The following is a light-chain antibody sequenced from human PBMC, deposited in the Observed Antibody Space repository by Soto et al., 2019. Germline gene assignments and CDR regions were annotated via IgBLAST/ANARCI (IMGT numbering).Light chain of an antibody. CDR1: HSISTN. CDR2: DAS. Sequence: EIVMTHSPGTLSVSPGERAALSCRASHSISTNLAWYQQKPGQAPRLLIYDASNRATGIPARFSGSGSGTDFTLTISSLEPEDFAVYYCQQRSNWPPTITFGQGTRLEIK. V-gene: IGKV3-11*01. CDR3: QQRSNWPPTIT. J-gene: IGKJ5*01.